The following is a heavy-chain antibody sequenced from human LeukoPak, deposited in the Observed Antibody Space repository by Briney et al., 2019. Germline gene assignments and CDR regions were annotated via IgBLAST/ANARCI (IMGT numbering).Heavy chain of an antibody. CDR3: ARVTMIVVADY. CDR1: GGSISSGDYY. J-gene: IGHJ4*02. D-gene: IGHD3-22*01. V-gene: IGHV4-30-4*01. Sequence: SETLSLTCTVSGGSISSGDYYWSWIRQPPGKGLEWIGYIYYSGSTYYNPSLKSRVTISVDTSKNQFSLKLSSVTAADTAVYYCARVTMIVVADYWGQGTLVTVSS. CDR2: IYYSGST.